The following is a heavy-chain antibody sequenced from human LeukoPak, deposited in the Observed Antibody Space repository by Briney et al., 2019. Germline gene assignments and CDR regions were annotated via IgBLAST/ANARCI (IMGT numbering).Heavy chain of an antibody. Sequence: PGRSLRLSCAASGFTFSSYSTHWVRQAPGKGLEWVAFISYDGSNKHYADSVKGRFTISRDNSKNTLYMQMNSLRPEDTAVYYCARARFGYNRGPFDYWGQGILVTVSS. J-gene: IGHJ4*02. CDR1: GFTFSSYS. V-gene: IGHV3-30-3*01. D-gene: IGHD5-24*01. CDR2: ISYDGSNK. CDR3: ARARFGYNRGPFDY.